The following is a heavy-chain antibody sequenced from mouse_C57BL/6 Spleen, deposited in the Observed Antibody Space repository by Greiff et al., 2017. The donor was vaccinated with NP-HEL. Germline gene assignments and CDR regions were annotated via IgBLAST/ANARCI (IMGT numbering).Heavy chain of an antibody. V-gene: IGHV7-3*01. D-gene: IGHD3-3*01. Sequence: EVKVVESGGGLVQPGGSLSLSCAASGFTFTDYYMSWVRQPPGKALEWLGFIRNKANGYTTEYSASVKGRFTISRDNSQSILYLQMNALGAEDSATYYCARAPLGVFDYWGQGTTLTVSS. J-gene: IGHJ2*01. CDR2: IRNKANGYTT. CDR3: ARAPLGVFDY. CDR1: GFTFTDYY.